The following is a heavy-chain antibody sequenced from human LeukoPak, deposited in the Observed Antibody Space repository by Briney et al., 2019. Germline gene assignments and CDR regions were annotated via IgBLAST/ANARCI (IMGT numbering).Heavy chain of an antibody. Sequence: ASVKVSCKASGFTFTNYNLHWVRQAPGQRLEWMGIIKPSGGSTNYAQNFQGRVTMTRDTSTSTVYMELSSLRSEDTAVYYCVRVIDGYNDAYDIWGQGTMVTVPS. V-gene: IGHV1-46*01. CDR3: VRVIDGYNDAYDI. CDR2: IKPSGGST. J-gene: IGHJ3*02. D-gene: IGHD5-24*01. CDR1: GFTFTNYN.